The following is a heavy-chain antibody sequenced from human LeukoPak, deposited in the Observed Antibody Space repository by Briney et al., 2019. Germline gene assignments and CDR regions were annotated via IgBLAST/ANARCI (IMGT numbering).Heavy chain of an antibody. CDR1: GGSINSGSYY. CDR2: ISSSGST. Sequence: SETLSLTCTVSGGSINSGSYYWTWIRQPAGKGLEWIGRISSSGSTNYNPSLKSRVTISVGTFKNQFSLKLSSVTAADTAVYYCARGAAVAFDNWGQGTLVTVSS. D-gene: IGHD6-19*01. V-gene: IGHV4-61*02. J-gene: IGHJ4*02. CDR3: ARGAAVAFDN.